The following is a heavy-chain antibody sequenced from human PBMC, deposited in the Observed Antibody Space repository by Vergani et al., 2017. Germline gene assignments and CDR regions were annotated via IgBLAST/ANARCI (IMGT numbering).Heavy chain of an antibody. CDR1: GYTFTSYA. D-gene: IGHD2-8*02. V-gene: IGHV1-3*01. CDR3: ARVRAVLYYFDY. J-gene: IGHJ4*02. Sequence: QVQLVQSGAEVKTPGASVTVSCKASGYTFTSYAMHWVRQAPGQRLEWMGWINAGNGNTKYSQKFQGRVTITRDTSASTAYMELSSLRSEDAAVYYCARVRAVLYYFDYWGQGTLVTVSS. CDR2: INAGNGNT.